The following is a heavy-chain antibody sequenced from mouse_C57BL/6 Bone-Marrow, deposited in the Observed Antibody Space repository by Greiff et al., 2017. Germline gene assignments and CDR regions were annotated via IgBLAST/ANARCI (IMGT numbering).Heavy chain of an antibody. Sequence: VKLMESGAELARPGASVKMSCTASGYNFNSYTMHWVKQRPGQGLEWIGYINPSSGYPKYNQKFKDKATLTADTSSSTAYMQLSSLTSEDAAVYYCARCVTVGDWGTGTTVTVAS. CDR3: ARCVTVGD. J-gene: IGHJ1*03. V-gene: IGHV1-4*01. CDR1: GYNFNSYT. CDR2: INPSSGYP. D-gene: IGHD1-1*01.